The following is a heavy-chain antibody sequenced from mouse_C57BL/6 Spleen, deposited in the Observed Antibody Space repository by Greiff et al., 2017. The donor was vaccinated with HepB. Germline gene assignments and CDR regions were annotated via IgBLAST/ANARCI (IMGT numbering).Heavy chain of an antibody. V-gene: IGHV1-55*01. Sequence: QVQLQQPGAELVKPGASVKMSCKASGYTFTSYWITWVKQRPGQGLEWIGDIYPGSGSTNYNEKFKSKATLTVDTSSSTAYMQLSSLTSEDSAVYYCARRGYHGTWFAYWGQGTLVTVSA. CDR1: GYTFTSYW. J-gene: IGHJ3*01. CDR3: ARRGYHGTWFAY. CDR2: IYPGSGST. D-gene: IGHD2-2*01.